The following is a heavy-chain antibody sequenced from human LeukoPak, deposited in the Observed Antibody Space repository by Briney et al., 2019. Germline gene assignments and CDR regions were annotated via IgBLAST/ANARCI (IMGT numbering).Heavy chain of an antibody. J-gene: IGHJ4*02. V-gene: IGHV3-7*01. CDR3: ARDPHSCWAYYRDD. CDR1: GFTFSSFW. D-gene: IGHD6-19*01. CDR2: IKQDGSDK. Sequence: GGSLRLSCAASGFTFSSFWMTWVRQAPGKGLESVATIKQDGSDKYYVDSVKGRFTISRDNAKKSLYLQMNSLTVEDTAVYYCARDPHSCWAYYRDDWGQGTLVTVSS.